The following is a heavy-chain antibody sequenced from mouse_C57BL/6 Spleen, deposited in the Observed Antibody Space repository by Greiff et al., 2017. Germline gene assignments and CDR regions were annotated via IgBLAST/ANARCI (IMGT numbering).Heavy chain of an antibody. J-gene: IGHJ3*01. V-gene: IGHV1-53*01. CDR1: GYTFTSYW. Sequence: QVQLQQPGTELVKPGASVKLSCKASGYTFTSYWMHWVKQRPGQGLEWIGNINPSNGGTNYNEKFKGKATLTADKSSSTAYMQLNSLTSEDSAVYFCARGDYGSSPAWFAYWGQGTLVTVSA. CDR3: ARGDYGSSPAWFAY. CDR2: INPSNGGT. D-gene: IGHD1-1*01.